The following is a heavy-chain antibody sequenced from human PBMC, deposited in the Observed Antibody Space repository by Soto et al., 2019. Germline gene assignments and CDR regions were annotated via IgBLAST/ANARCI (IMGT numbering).Heavy chain of an antibody. D-gene: IGHD3-3*01. CDR1: GFTFSDYY. Sequence: QVQLVESGGGLVKPGGSLRLSCAASGFTFSDYYMSWIRQAPGKGLEWVSYISSSGSTIYYADSVKGRFTISRDNAKNSLYLQMNSLRAEDTAVYYCASVRAGYDFWSGYYTPRFNWFDPWGQGTLVTVSS. V-gene: IGHV3-11*01. CDR3: ASVRAGYDFWSGYYTPRFNWFDP. J-gene: IGHJ5*02. CDR2: ISSSGSTI.